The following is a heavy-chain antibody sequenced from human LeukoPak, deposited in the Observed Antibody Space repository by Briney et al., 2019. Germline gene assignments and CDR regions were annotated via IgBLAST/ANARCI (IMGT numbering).Heavy chain of an antibody. V-gene: IGHV4-59*01. CDR3: ARGVRSRRTLFDH. CDR1: GGSISSYY. CDR2: IYYSGST. D-gene: IGHD4-17*01. J-gene: IGHJ4*02. Sequence: SETLSLTCTVSGGSISSYYWSWIRQPPGKGLEWIGYIYYSGSTNYNPSLKSRVTISVDTSKNQFSLKLSSVTAADTAVYYCARGVRSRRTLFDHWGQGTLVTVSS.